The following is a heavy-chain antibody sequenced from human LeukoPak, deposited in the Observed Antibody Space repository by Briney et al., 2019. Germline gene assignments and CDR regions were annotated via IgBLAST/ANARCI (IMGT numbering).Heavy chain of an antibody. CDR3: ARDRFPARLVPAARGFDY. J-gene: IGHJ4*02. D-gene: IGHD2-2*01. CDR1: GYTFTGYY. Sequence: ASVKVSCXASGYTFTGYYMHWVRRAPGQGLEWMGWINPNSGGTNYAQKFQGRVTMTRDTSISTAYMELSRLRSDDTAVYYCARDRFPARLVPAARGFDYWGQGTLVTVSS. V-gene: IGHV1-2*02. CDR2: INPNSGGT.